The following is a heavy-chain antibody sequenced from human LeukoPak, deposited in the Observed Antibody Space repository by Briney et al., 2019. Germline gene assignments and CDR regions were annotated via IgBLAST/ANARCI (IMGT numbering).Heavy chain of an antibody. J-gene: IGHJ4*02. Sequence: GGSLRLSCAASGFTFSSYSMNWVRQAPGKGLEWVSSISSSSSYMYYADSVKGRFTISRDNAKNSLYLQMNSLRAEDTAVYYCARDRRAADYWGQGTLVTVSS. CDR1: GFTFSSYS. V-gene: IGHV3-21*01. CDR3: ARDRRAADY. D-gene: IGHD2-15*01. CDR2: ISSSSSYM.